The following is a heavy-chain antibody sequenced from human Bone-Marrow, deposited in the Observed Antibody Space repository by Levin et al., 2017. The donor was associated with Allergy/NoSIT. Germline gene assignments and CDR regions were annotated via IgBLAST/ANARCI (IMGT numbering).Heavy chain of an antibody. Sequence: SETLSLTCTVSGGSISSSVHSWNWIRQSPWTGLEWIGYIFHSGSTFYNPSLKSRVTISLDRSKNLVSLKLSSVTAADTAVYYCVRDRPGDYYGLDVWGQGTTVTVSS. CDR1: GGSISSSVHS. V-gene: IGHV4-30-2*06. CDR2: IFHSGST. CDR3: VRDRPGDYYGLDV. J-gene: IGHJ6*02.